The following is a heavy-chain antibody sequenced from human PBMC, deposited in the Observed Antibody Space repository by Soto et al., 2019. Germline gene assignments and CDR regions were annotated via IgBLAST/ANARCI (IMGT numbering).Heavy chain of an antibody. CDR3: ARVSRFGWFDP. J-gene: IGHJ5*02. CDR1: GGSISSGGYY. Sequence: SETLSLTCTVSGGSISSGGYYWSWIRQHPGKGLEWIGYIYYSGSTYYNPSLKSRVTISVDTSKNQFSLKLSSVTAADTAVYYCARVSRFGWFDPWGQGTLVTVSS. D-gene: IGHD3-10*01. V-gene: IGHV4-31*02. CDR2: IYYSGST.